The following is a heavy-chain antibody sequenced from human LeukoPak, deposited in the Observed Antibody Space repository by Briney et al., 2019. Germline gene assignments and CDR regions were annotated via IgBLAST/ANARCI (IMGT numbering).Heavy chain of an antibody. J-gene: IGHJ5*02. D-gene: IGHD4-17*01. V-gene: IGHV4-34*01. Sequence: SETLSLTCAVYGGSFSGYYWSWIRPPPGKGLEWIGEINHSGSTNYNPSLKSRVTISVDTSKNQFSLKLSSVTAADTAVYYCARVKLRNWFDPWGQGTLVTVSS. CDR3: ARVKLRNWFDP. CDR1: GGSFSGYY. CDR2: INHSGST.